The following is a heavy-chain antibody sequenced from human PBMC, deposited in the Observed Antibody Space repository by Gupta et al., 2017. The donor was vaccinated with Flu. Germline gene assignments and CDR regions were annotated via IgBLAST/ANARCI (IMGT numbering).Heavy chain of an antibody. V-gene: IGHV4-34*02. J-gene: IGHJ4*02. CDR2: INDVLNT. D-gene: IGHD3-10*01. CDR3: ARGAGGLNPVDF. CDR1: GDYFSGHY. Sequence: QLQLQQWGAGLLKPSETLSLTCAVYGDYFSGHYWSWIRPSPGKGLEWIGEINDVLNTNYNPSLKSRVTLSRDTSKRQFSLKVTSATAADTAIYYCARGAGGLNPVDFWGPGTLVTVSS.